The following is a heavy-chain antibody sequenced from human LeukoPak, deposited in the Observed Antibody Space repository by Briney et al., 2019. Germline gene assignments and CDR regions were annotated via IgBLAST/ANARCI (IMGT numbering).Heavy chain of an antibody. Sequence: SVKVSCKASGGTFSSYAISWVRQAPGQGLEWMGRIIPILGIANYAQKFQGRVTITAEKSTSTAYMELSSLRSEDTAVYYCARDSGYSSSWYACWGQGTLVTVSS. CDR2: IIPILGIA. CDR3: ARDSGYSSSWYAC. CDR1: GGTFSSYA. D-gene: IGHD6-13*01. V-gene: IGHV1-69*04. J-gene: IGHJ5*01.